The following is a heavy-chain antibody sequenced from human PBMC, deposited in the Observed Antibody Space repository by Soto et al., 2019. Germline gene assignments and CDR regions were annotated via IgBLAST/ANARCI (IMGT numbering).Heavy chain of an antibody. D-gene: IGHD6-13*01. J-gene: IGHJ4*02. Sequence: QVQLQESGPGLVKPSQTLSLTCTVSGGSISSGDYYWSWIRQPPGKGLEWIGSIYYSGSTYYNPSRQSRVTISVDTSKTQFSLKLNSVTAADTAVYYCASRHSSPYFDYWGQGTLVTVSS. CDR2: IYYSGST. CDR3: ASRHSSPYFDY. V-gene: IGHV4-30-4*01. CDR1: GGSISSGDYY.